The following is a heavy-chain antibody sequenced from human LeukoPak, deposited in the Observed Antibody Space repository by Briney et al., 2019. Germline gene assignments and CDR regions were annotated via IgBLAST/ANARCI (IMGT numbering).Heavy chain of an antibody. Sequence: ASVKVSCKASGYTFTGYYMHWVRQAPGQGLEWMGWINPNSGGTNYAQKFQGRVTMTRDASISTAYMELSRLRSDDTAVYYCARVYGDLYCFDYWGQGTLVTVAS. V-gene: IGHV1-2*02. D-gene: IGHD4-17*01. CDR1: GYTFTGYY. J-gene: IGHJ4*02. CDR3: ARVYGDLYCFDY. CDR2: INPNSGGT.